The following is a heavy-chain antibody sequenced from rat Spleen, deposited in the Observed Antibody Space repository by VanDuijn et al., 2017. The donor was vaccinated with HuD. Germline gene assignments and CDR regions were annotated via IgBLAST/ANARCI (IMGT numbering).Heavy chain of an antibody. CDR2: IYYDGNT. Sequence: VQMKETGPGLVQPTQTLSLTCTVSGFSLTSSRVHWVRQPPGKGLEWMGVIYYDGNTDYNSAIKSRLSISRDTSKSQVFLKINSLQTDDTAMYYCARGRDYSSYDWFAYWGQGTLVTVSS. J-gene: IGHJ3*01. V-gene: IGHV2-17*01. D-gene: IGHD1-8*01. CDR3: ARGRDYSSYDWFAY. CDR1: GFSLTSSR.